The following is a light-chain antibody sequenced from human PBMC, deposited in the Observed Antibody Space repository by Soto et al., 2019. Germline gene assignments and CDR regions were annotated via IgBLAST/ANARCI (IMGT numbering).Light chain of an antibody. CDR3: AAWDDSLSVV. CDR2: RNN. CDR1: SSNIGSNY. Sequence: QSVLTQPPSASGTPGQRVTISCSGSSSNIGSNYVYWYQQLPGTAPKLLIYRNNQRPSGVPYRFSGSKSGTSASLAISGLRSEDEADYYCAAWDDSLSVVFGGGTKVTVL. J-gene: IGLJ2*01. V-gene: IGLV1-47*01.